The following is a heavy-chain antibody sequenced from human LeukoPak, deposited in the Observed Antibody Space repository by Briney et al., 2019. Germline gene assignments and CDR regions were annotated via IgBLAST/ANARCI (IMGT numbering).Heavy chain of an antibody. CDR3: ARGPPRPYYYYYMVV. V-gene: IGHV1-8*01. Sequence: ASVKVSCKASGYTFTSYDINWVQQATGQGLEWMGWMNPNSGNPGYAQKLQGRVTMTRNTSISTAYLELSSLRSEGTAVYYCARGPPRPYYYYYMVVWGKGTTFTVSS. CDR1: GYTFTSYD. J-gene: IGHJ6*03. CDR2: MNPNSGNP.